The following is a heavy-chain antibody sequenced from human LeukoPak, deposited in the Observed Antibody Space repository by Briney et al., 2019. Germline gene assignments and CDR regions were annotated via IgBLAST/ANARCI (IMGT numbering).Heavy chain of an antibody. CDR3: TRADYYDSSGSPAFDI. D-gene: IGHD3-22*01. J-gene: IGHJ3*02. V-gene: IGHV3-21*03. Sequence: PGGSLRLSCAASGFTFSSYSMNWVRQAPGKGLEWVSSISSSSSYIYYADSVKGRFTISRDNAKNSLYLQMNSLRAEDTAVYYCTRADYYDSSGSPAFDIWGQGTMVTVSS. CDR2: ISSSSSYI. CDR1: GFTFSSYS.